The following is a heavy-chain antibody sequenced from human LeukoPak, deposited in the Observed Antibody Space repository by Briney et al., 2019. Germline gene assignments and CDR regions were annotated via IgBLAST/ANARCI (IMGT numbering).Heavy chain of an antibody. V-gene: IGHV1-2*02. Sequence: ASVKVSCKASGYTFTGYYMHWVRQAPGQGLGWMGWINPNSGGTNYAQKFQGRVTMTRDTSISTAYMELSRLRSDDTAVYYCARSYYGSGSYFDYWGQGTLVTVSS. CDR2: INPNSGGT. CDR3: ARSYYGSGSYFDY. CDR1: GYTFTGYY. J-gene: IGHJ4*02. D-gene: IGHD3-10*01.